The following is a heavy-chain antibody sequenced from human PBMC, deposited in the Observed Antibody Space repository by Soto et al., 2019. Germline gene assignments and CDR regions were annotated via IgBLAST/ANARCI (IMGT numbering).Heavy chain of an antibody. CDR2: ISSSSSYI. J-gene: IGHJ4*02. CDR1: GFTFSSYG. D-gene: IGHD4-17*01. CDR3: ARDFGRGDYVVGGGDY. Sequence: PGGSLRLSCAASGFTFSSYGMHWVRQAPGKGLEWVSSISSSSSYIYYADSVKGRFTISRDNAKNSLYLQMNSLRAEDTAVYYCARDFGRGDYVVGGGDYWGQGTLVTVSS. V-gene: IGHV3-21*01.